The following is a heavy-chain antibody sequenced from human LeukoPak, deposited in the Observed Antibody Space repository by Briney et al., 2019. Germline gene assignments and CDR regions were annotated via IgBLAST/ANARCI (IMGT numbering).Heavy chain of an antibody. Sequence: PGGSLRLSCAASGFTFSSYGMSWVRQAPGKGLEWVSAISGSGGSTYYADSVKGRFTISRDNSKNTLYLQMNSLRAEDTAVYYCAKDSYGGNSPYYFDYWGQGTLVTVSS. CDR3: AKDSYGGNSPYYFDY. CDR1: GFTFSSYG. V-gene: IGHV3-23*01. D-gene: IGHD4-23*01. J-gene: IGHJ4*02. CDR2: ISGSGGST.